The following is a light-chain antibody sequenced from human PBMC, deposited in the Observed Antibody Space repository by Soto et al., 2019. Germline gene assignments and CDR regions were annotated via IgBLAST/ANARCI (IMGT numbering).Light chain of an antibody. CDR2: GAS. CDR3: QQYHHWPVT. J-gene: IGKJ4*01. CDR1: QRIYSN. Sequence: EIVMTQSPATLSVSPGERVTFSCRASQRIYSNLAWYQHTPGQAHRLIISGASTGATGLPSRFSGSGSGTDFTLTINSLQSEDVAVYYCQQYHHWPVTFGGGTKVEIK. V-gene: IGKV3-15*01.